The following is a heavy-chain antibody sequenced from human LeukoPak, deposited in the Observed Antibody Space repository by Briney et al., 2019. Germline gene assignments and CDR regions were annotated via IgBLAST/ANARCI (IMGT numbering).Heavy chain of an antibody. CDR3: AKDRYYDSSGPWGY. CDR2: ISGSGGST. D-gene: IGHD3-22*01. V-gene: IGHV3-23*01. J-gene: IGHJ4*02. CDR1: GFTFSSYT. Sequence: GGSLRLSCAASGFTFSSYTMSWVRQAPGKGLERGSGISGSGGSTYYAGSVKGRFTISRDNSKNTLYLQMNSLRAEDTAVYYCAKDRYYDSSGPWGYWGQGTLVTVSS.